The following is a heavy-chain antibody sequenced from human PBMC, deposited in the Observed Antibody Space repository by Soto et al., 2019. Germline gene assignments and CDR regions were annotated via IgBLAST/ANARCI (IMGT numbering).Heavy chain of an antibody. CDR3: ARGYGRNFDY. Sequence: PSEPLSLTCTVSGGSIRSGDYYWSWIRQHPGKGLEWIGYIYYSGSTYYNPSLKSRVTISVDTSKNQFSLKLSSVTAADTAVYYCARGYGRNFDYWGQGTLVTVSS. CDR2: IYYSGST. CDR1: GGSIRSGDYY. V-gene: IGHV4-31*03. J-gene: IGHJ4*02. D-gene: IGHD5-18*01.